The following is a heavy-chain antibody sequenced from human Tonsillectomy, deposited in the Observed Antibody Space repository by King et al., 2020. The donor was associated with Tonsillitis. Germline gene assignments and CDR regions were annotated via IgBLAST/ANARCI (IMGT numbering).Heavy chain of an antibody. J-gene: IGHJ4*02. CDR3: TRGRFDILTGFNDY. Sequence: VQLVESGGGLVQPGGSLKLSCAASGFTFSGSGMHWVRQASGKGLEWVGRIRGKANSYATAYAASVKGRFTISRDDSKKTAYLQMNSLKTEDTAVYYCTRGRFDILTGFNDYWGQGTLVTVSS. D-gene: IGHD3-9*01. CDR1: GFTFSGSG. V-gene: IGHV3-73*02. CDR2: IRGKANSYAT.